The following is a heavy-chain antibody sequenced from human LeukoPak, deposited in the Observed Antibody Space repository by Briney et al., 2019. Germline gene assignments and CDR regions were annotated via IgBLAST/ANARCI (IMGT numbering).Heavy chain of an antibody. CDR1: GGTFSSYA. J-gene: IGHJ3*02. V-gene: IGHV1-69*13. CDR3: AREQAVAGTFAFDI. D-gene: IGHD6-19*01. CDR2: IIPIFGTA. Sequence: SVKVSCKASGGTFSSYAISWVRQAPGQGLEWMGGIIPIFGTANYAQKFQGRVTITADESTSTAYVELSSLRSEDTAVYYCAREQAVAGTFAFDIWGQGTMVTVSS.